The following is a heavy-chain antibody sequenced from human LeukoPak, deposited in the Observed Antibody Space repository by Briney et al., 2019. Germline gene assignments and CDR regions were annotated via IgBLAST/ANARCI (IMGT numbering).Heavy chain of an antibody. V-gene: IGHV3-21*01. J-gene: IGHJ6*03. CDR1: GFSFSTYS. Sequence: GGSLRLSCAVSGFSFSTYSFNWVRQSPGKGLEWVSSIGSGTSYTYYADSVKGRFTISRDDAKNSLYLQMDSLRAEDTGVYYCAREDPSRVYYNYIDVWGNGTTVTVSS. CDR2: IGSGTSYT. CDR3: AREDPSRVYYNYIDV.